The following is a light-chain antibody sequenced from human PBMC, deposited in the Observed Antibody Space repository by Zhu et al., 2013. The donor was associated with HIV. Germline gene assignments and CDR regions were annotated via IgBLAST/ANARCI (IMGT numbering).Light chain of an antibody. Sequence: QSALTQPASVSGSPGQSLTISCTGTSSDVGAYNYVSWYQQHPGKAPKLMIYDVSERPSGISNRFSGSKSGNTASLTISGLQPEDEAYYYCTSYTTKNIVFGGGTKLTVL. CDR3: TSYTTKNIV. J-gene: IGLJ3*02. CDR2: DVS. CDR1: SSDVGAYNY. V-gene: IGLV2-14*01.